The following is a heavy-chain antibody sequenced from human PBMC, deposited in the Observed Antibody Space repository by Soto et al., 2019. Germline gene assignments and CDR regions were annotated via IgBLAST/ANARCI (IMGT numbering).Heavy chain of an antibody. CDR2: ISPGNGNT. CDR3: ARDAPRGTAALYFDI. J-gene: IGHJ2*01. Sequence: QVQLVQSGSEVKKPGASVKVSCKASGYTFSNYAIHWVRQAPGQRLEWMGWISPGNGNTKYSQKFQGRVTITRDTSASTAYMELSSLRSEDTSVYYCARDAPRGTAALYFDIWGRGTLVTVSS. CDR1: GYTFSNYA. D-gene: IGHD2-21*02. V-gene: IGHV1-3*01.